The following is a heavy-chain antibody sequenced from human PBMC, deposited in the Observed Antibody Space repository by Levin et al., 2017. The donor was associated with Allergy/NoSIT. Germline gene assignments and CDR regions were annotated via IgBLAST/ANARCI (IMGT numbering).Heavy chain of an antibody. V-gene: IGHV5-51*01. D-gene: IGHD3-16*01. CDR1: GYSFTSYW. CDR3: ARQGGRRFPSNWFDP. Sequence: GESLKISCKGSGYSFTSYWIGWVRQMPGKGLEWMGIIYPGDSDTRYSPSFQGQVTISADKSISTAYLQWSSLKASDTAMYYCARQGGRRFPSNWFDPWGQGTLVTVSS. CDR2: IYPGDSDT. J-gene: IGHJ5*02.